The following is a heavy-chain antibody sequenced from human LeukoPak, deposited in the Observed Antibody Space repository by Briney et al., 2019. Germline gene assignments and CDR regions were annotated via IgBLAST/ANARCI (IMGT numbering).Heavy chain of an antibody. Sequence: ASVKVSCKASGYTFTGYYMHWVRQAPGQGLEWMGWINPNSGGTNYAQKFQGRVTMTRDTSISTAYMELSRLRSDDTAVYYCSGSSWGNDAFDIWGQETMVTVSS. CDR2: INPNSGGT. CDR1: GYTFTGYY. D-gene: IGHD6-13*01. V-gene: IGHV1-2*02. J-gene: IGHJ3*02. CDR3: SGSSWGNDAFDI.